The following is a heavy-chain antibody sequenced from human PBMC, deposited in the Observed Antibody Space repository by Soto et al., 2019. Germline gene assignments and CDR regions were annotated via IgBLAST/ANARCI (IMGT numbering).Heavy chain of an antibody. D-gene: IGHD3-3*01. J-gene: IGHJ6*02. V-gene: IGHV3-23*01. CDR1: GFTFSSYA. CDR2: ISGSGGST. Sequence: PGGSLRLSCAASGFTFSSYAMSWVRQAPGKGLEWVSAISGSGGSTYYADSVKGRFTISRDNSKNTLYLQMNSLRAEDTAVYYCAKFLRTIFGVPDYYYGMDVWGQGTTVTVSS. CDR3: AKFLRTIFGVPDYYYGMDV.